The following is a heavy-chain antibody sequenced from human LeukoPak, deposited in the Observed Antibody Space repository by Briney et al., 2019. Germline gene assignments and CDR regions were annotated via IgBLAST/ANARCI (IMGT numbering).Heavy chain of an antibody. Sequence: SETLSLTCAVYGGSFSGYYWSWIRQPPGKGLEWIGEINHSGSTNYNPSLKSRVTISVDTSKNQFSLKLGSVTAADTAVYYCAREGNHCSGGSCYGYWGQGTLVTVSS. CDR3: AREGNHCSGGSCYGY. V-gene: IGHV4-34*01. CDR1: GGSFSGYY. D-gene: IGHD2-15*01. J-gene: IGHJ4*02. CDR2: INHSGST.